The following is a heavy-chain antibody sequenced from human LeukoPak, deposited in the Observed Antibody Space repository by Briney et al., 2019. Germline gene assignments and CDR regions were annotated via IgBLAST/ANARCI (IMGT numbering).Heavy chain of an antibody. CDR3: ARSRPMGQRTWKPTAYYFDY. D-gene: IGHD2-2*01. CDR2: INAGNGNT. CDR1: GYTFTSYA. J-gene: IGHJ4*02. Sequence: ASVKVSCKASGYTFTSYAMHWVRQAPGQRLEWMGWINAGNGNTKYSQEFQGRVTITRDTSASTAYMELSSLRSEDMAVYYCARSRPMGQRTWKPTAYYFDYWGQGTLVTASS. V-gene: IGHV1-3*03.